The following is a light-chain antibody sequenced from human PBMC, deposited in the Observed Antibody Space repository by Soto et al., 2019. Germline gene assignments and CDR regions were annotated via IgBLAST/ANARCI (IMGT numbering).Light chain of an antibody. V-gene: IGKV3-20*01. CDR1: QSVSSSY. J-gene: IGKJ3*01. Sequence: EIVLTQSPGTLSLSPGERATLSCRASQSVSSSYLAWYQQKPGQAPRLLIYGASSRATGIPDRFSGSGSGTDFILTISRLEHKDFAVYYCQQYGSSPAAFGTGTKVDIK. CDR3: QQYGSSPAA. CDR2: GAS.